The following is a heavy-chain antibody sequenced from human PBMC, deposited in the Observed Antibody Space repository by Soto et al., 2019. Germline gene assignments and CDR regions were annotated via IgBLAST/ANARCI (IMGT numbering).Heavy chain of an antibody. J-gene: IGHJ6*02. D-gene: IGHD3-22*01. CDR2: IIPIFGTA. CDR3: ARDKVGYYDSSGYYRVSVPPDYYYGMDV. V-gene: IGHV1-69*01. Sequence: QVQLVQSGAEVKKPGSSVKVSCKASGGTFSSYAISWVRQAPGQGLEWMGGIIPIFGTANYAQKFQGRVTITADAYTSTDYMELSSLRSEDTAVYYCARDKVGYYDSSGYYRVSVPPDYYYGMDVWCQGTTVTVSS. CDR1: GGTFSSYA.